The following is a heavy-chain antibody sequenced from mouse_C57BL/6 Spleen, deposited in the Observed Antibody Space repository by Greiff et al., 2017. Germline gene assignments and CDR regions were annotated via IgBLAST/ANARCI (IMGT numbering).Heavy chain of an antibody. V-gene: IGHV14-3*01. D-gene: IGHD1-1*01. CDR3: ARSRYYGSSYPSSYFDV. CDR2: IDPANGNT. J-gene: IGHJ1*03. CDR1: GFNIKNTY. Sequence: VQLQQSVAELVRPGASVKLSCTASGFNIKNTYMHWVKQRPEQGLEWIGRIDPANGNTKYAPKFQGKATITADTSSNTAYLQLSSLTSEDTAIYYCARSRYYGSSYPSSYFDVWGTGTTVTVSS.